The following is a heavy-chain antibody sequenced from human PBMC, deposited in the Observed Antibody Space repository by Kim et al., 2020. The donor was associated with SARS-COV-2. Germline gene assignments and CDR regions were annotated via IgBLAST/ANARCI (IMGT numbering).Heavy chain of an antibody. V-gene: IGHV1-18*01. Sequence: ASVKVSCKASGYTFTSYGISCVRQAPGQGLEWMGWISAYNGNTNYAQKLQGRVTMTTDTSTSTAYMELRSLRSDDTAVYYCARDRDYYYGSGMNDAFDIWGQGTMVTVSS. D-gene: IGHD3-10*01. CDR3: ARDRDYYYGSGMNDAFDI. J-gene: IGHJ3*02. CDR1: GYTFTSYG. CDR2: ISAYNGNT.